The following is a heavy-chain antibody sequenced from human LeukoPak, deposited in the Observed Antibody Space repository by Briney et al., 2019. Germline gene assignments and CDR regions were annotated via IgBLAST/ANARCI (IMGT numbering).Heavy chain of an antibody. D-gene: IGHD6-19*01. CDR3: AKDRGYSSGWYSRDAFDI. V-gene: IGHV3-23*01. CDR1: GFTFSSYA. CDR2: ISGSGGST. J-gene: IGHJ3*02. Sequence: GGSLRLSCAASGFTFSSYAMSWVRQAPGKGLEWVSAISGSGGSTYYADSVKGRFTISRDNSKNTLYLQMNSLRAEDTAVYYCAKDRGYSSGWYSRDAFDIWGQGIMVTVSS.